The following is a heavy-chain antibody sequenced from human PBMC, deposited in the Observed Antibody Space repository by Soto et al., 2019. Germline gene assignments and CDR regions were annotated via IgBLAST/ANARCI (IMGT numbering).Heavy chain of an antibody. V-gene: IGHV3-74*01. CDR1: GFTFSSYW. D-gene: IGHD2-21*01. CDR2: INSDGSST. CDR3: ARGAGIQLWYMDV. J-gene: IGHJ6*03. Sequence: GGSLRLSCAASGFTFSSYWMHWVRQAPGKGLVWVSRINSDGSSTSYADSVKGRFTISRDNAKNTLYLQMNSLRAEDTAVYYCARGAGIQLWYMDVWGKGTTVTVSS.